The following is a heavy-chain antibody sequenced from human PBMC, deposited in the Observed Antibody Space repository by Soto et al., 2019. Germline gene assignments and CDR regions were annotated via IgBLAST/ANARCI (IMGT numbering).Heavy chain of an antibody. CDR3: AREKNTIFGVVISETGQLWDY. V-gene: IGHV1-18*01. CDR1: GYTFTSYG. Sequence: GASVKVSCKASGYTFTSYGISWVRQAPGQGLEWMGWISAYNGNTNYAQKLQGRVTMTTDTSTSTAYMELRSLRSDDTAVYYCAREKNTIFGVVISETGQLWDYCGQGTLVTVSS. D-gene: IGHD3-3*01. CDR2: ISAYNGNT. J-gene: IGHJ4*02.